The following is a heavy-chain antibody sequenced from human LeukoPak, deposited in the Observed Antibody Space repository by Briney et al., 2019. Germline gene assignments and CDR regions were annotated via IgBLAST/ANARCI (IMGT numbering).Heavy chain of an antibody. V-gene: IGHV1-8*01. J-gene: IGHJ6*03. D-gene: IGHD1-7*01. Sequence: ASVKVSCEASGYTFINYDINWVRQATGQGLEWMGWMNPNNGRTGYAQKFQGRVTMTRNSSISTAYMELNTLTSDDTAVYYCARGSWITGTTSYYYHMDVWAKGPRSPSL. CDR2: MNPNNGRT. CDR3: ARGSWITGTTSYYYHMDV. CDR1: GYTFINYD.